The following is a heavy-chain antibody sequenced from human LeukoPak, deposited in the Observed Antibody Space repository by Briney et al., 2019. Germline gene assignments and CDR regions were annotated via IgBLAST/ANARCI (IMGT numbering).Heavy chain of an antibody. Sequence: GGSLRLSCAASGFTFSTYAMSWVRQAPGKGLDWVSTISATGGGTVYADSVKGRFTISRDNSRNTLLLQMNSLRAEDTAVYYCARAPAGFGNRWFDPWGQGTLVTVSS. CDR1: GFTFSTYA. J-gene: IGHJ5*02. D-gene: IGHD1-14*01. CDR2: ISATGGGT. CDR3: ARAPAGFGNRWFDP. V-gene: IGHV3-23*01.